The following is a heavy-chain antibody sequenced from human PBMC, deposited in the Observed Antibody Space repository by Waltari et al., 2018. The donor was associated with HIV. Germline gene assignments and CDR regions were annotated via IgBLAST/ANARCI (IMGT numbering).Heavy chain of an antibody. CDR1: DFTISDRP. CDR2: IYPDDTT. V-gene: IGHV3-66*01. CDR3: AAGVRYYDP. J-gene: IGHJ5*02. D-gene: IGHD3-10*01. Sequence: ESGGRLVQPGGSLGLSCVASDFTISDRPVMWVRQAPGGPLEWVGVIYPDDTTHYAGSVRGRFSISRVRSRTSVLLLMNGLFADDTATYYCAAGVRYYDPWGQGTRVTVSS.